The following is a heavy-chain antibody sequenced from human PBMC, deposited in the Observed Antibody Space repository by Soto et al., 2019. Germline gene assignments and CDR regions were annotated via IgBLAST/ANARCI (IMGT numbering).Heavy chain of an antibody. D-gene: IGHD3-10*01. CDR3: ASSPPXGFGELLSNYYYYGMDV. CDR2: IIPIFGTA. CDR1: GGTFSIYA. Sequence: GASVKVSCKASGGTFSIYAISWVRQAPGQGLEWMGGIIPIFGTANYSQKFQGRVTITADKSTSTAYMELSSLRSEDTAVYYCASSPPXGFGELLSNYYYYGMDVWGQGTTVTVSS. J-gene: IGHJ6*02. V-gene: IGHV1-69*06.